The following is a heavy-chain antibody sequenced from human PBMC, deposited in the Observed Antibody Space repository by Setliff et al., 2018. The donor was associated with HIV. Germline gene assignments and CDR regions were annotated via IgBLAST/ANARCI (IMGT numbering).Heavy chain of an antibody. V-gene: IGHV3-74*01. D-gene: IGHD1-20*01. CDR3: AGDSNNVRWFYF. Sequence: GGSLRLSCAASGFTFTDYWMHWVRQVPGQGLVWVSRINVDGSSISYADSVKGRFTISRDNAKNTLFLQMNSLRAEDTAVYYCAGDSNNVRWFYFWGQGTLVTVSS. J-gene: IGHJ5*01. CDR2: INVDGSSI. CDR1: GFTFTDYW.